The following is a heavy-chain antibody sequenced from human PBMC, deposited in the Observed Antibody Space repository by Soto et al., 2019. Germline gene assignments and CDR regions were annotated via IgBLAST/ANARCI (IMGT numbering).Heavy chain of an antibody. Sequence: QVQLVQSGAEVKKPGASVKVSCKASGYTFTSYGISWVRQAPGQGLGGLGWFSAYNGNTNNAKKLRGRGPKTPDTTPRTAYKGPRSPRSYDTAGDYCARAEGPPLGSGYDYDYWGQGTLVTVSS. D-gene: IGHD5-12*01. V-gene: IGHV1-18*01. CDR2: FSAYNGNT. CDR1: GYTFTSYG. CDR3: ARAEGPPLGSGYDYDY. J-gene: IGHJ4*02.